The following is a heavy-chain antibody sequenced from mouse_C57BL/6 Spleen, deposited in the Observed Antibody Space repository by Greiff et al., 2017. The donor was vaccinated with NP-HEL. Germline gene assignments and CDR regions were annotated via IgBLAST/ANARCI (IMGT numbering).Heavy chain of an antibody. Sequence: VQLVESGPGLVQPSQSLSITCTVSGFSLTSYGVHWVRQSPGKGLEWLGVIWSGGSTDYNAAFISRLSISKDNSKSQVFFKMNSLQADDTAIYYCARKGGYYYGSYAMDYWGQGTSVTVSS. CDR2: IWSGGST. V-gene: IGHV2-2*01. CDR1: GFSLTSYG. J-gene: IGHJ4*01. D-gene: IGHD1-1*01. CDR3: ARKGGYYYGSYAMDY.